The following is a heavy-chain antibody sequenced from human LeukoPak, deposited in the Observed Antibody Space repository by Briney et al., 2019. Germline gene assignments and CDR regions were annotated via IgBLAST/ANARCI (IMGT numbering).Heavy chain of an antibody. D-gene: IGHD3-10*01. V-gene: IGHV1-8*01. CDR2: MNPNSGNT. CDR3: ARTYYYGSGKESIDY. J-gene: IGHJ4*02. Sequence: ASVKVSCKASGYAFTSYDINWVRQATGQGLEWMGWMNPNSGNTGYAQKLQGRVTMTRNTSISTAYMELSSLRSEDTAVYYCARTYYYGSGKESIDYWGQGTLVTVSS. CDR1: GYAFTSYD.